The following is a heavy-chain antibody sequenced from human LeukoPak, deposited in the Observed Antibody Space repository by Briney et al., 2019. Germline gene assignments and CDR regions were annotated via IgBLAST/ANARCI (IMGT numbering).Heavy chain of an antibody. Sequence: PGGSLRLSCAASGFTFSSYSMNWVRQAPGKGLECVSSISSSSSYIYYADSVKGRFTISRDNAKNSLYLQMNSLRAEDTAVYYCARAAHTIFGEPNEFDYWGQGTLVTVSS. CDR3: ARAAHTIFGEPNEFDY. CDR1: GFTFSSYS. D-gene: IGHD3-3*01. CDR2: ISSSSSYI. V-gene: IGHV3-21*01. J-gene: IGHJ4*02.